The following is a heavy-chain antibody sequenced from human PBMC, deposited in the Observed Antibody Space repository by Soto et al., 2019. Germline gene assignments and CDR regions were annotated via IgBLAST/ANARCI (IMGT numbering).Heavy chain of an antibody. J-gene: IGHJ4*02. CDR2: IKNKANSYTT. D-gene: IGHD3-16*01. Sequence: EVQLVESGGGLVQPGGSLRLSCAASGFTFSAHYMDWVRQAPGKGLEWVGRIKNKANSYTTEYAASVEGRFTISREDSXXSLYXXXXSLKTEXXXVXXXXXXXXXXPXGGRYFDYWGQGSQVAVSS. CDR3: XXXXXXXPXGGRYFDY. V-gene: IGHV3-72*01. CDR1: GFTFSAHY.